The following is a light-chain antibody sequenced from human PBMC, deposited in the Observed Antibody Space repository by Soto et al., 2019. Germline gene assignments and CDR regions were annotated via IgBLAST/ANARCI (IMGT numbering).Light chain of an antibody. CDR2: SAS. CDR3: LQHSDYPFT. J-gene: IGKJ2*01. CDR1: QGIRDA. Sequence: DIQMTQSPSSLSASVGDRVIITCRASQGIRDALGWYQQKPGKVPKRLSYSASSLQNWVPSRFSGSGSETVFTLTISSLQPEDFATYFCLQHSDYPFTFGQGTRLEI. V-gene: IGKV1-17*01.